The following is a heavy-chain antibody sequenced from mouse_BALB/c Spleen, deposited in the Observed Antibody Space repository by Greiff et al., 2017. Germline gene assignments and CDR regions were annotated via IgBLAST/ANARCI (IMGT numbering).Heavy chain of an antibody. CDR2: ISSGGSYT. CDR3: ARYGNYGGTYYFDY. Sequence: EVKLMESGGGLVKPGGSLKLSCAASGFTFSSYAMSWVRQTPEKRLEWVATISSGGSYTYYPDSVKGRFTITRDNAKNTLYLQMSSLRSEDTAMYYCARYGNYGGTYYFDYWGQGTTLTVSS. CDR1: GFTFSSYA. V-gene: IGHV5-9-3*01. D-gene: IGHD2-1*01. J-gene: IGHJ2*01.